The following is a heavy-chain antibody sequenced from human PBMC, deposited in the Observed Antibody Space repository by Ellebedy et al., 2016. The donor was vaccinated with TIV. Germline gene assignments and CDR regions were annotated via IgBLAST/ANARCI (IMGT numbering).Heavy chain of an antibody. CDR2: FSRSGATI. CDR3: ARDLTGYSMDY. J-gene: IGHJ4*02. V-gene: IGHV3-48*04. CDR1: GFTFSIYS. Sequence: GESLKISXAASGFTFSIYSMNWVRQAPGKGLEWISYFSRSGATIYYADSVKGRFTISRDNGKNSVFLQMNSLRAEDTAVYYCARDLTGYSMDYWGQGTRVTVSS. D-gene: IGHD3-9*01.